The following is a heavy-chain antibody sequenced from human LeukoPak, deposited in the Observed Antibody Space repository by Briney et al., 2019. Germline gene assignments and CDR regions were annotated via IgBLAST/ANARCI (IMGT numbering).Heavy chain of an antibody. Sequence: SVKVSCKASGGTFSSYAISWVRQAPGQGLEWMGGIIPIFGTANYAQKFQGRVTITADESTSTAYMELSSLRSEDTAVYYCARDNYDILFWTTRAVQPHYYGMDVWGQGTTVTVSS. CDR1: GGTFSSYA. V-gene: IGHV1-69*13. CDR2: IIPIFGTA. CDR3: ARDNYDILFWTTRAVQPHYYGMDV. D-gene: IGHD3-9*01. J-gene: IGHJ6*02.